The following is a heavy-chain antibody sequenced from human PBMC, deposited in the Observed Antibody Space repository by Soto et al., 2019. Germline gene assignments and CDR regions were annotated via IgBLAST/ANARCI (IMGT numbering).Heavy chain of an antibody. D-gene: IGHD2-21*01. CDR2: IKQDGSEK. CDR1: GFTFSSYW. CDR3: ARDFSPLIVVVDAIRGAVDY. J-gene: IGHJ4*02. V-gene: IGHV3-7*03. Sequence: EVQLVESGGGLVQPGGSLRLSCAASGFTFSSYWMSWVRQAPGKGLEWVANIKQDGSEKYYVDSVKGRFTISRDNAKNSMYPQMNCLRAEGTAVYYWARDFSPLIVVVDAIRGAVDYWGQGTLVTVSS.